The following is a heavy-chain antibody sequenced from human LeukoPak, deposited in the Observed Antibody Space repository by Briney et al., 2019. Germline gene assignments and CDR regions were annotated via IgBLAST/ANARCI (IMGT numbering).Heavy chain of an antibody. J-gene: IGHJ5*02. V-gene: IGHV4-4*09. D-gene: IGHD3-9*01. CDR3: ARRLGYFDWFDP. CDR2: IYTSGST. CDR1: GGSISSYY. Sequence: SETLSLTCTVSGGSISSYYWSWIRQPPGKGLEWIGYIYTSGSTNYNPSLKSRDTISVDTSKNQFSLKLSSVTAADTAVYYCARRLGYFDWFDPWGQGTLVTVSS.